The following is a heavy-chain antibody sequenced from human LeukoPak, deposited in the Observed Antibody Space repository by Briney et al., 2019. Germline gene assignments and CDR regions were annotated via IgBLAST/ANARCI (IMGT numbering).Heavy chain of an antibody. V-gene: IGHV4-4*07. CDR2: IYTSGST. D-gene: IGHD4-17*01. Sequence: SETLSLTCTVSGGSISSYYWSWIRQPAGKGLEWIGRIYTSGSTNYNPSLKSRVTMSVDTSKNQFSLNLMSVTAADTAVYYCTRDTGTTGEVKFDPWGQGTLVTVSS. CDR3: TRDTGTTGEVKFDP. CDR1: GGSISSYY. J-gene: IGHJ5*02.